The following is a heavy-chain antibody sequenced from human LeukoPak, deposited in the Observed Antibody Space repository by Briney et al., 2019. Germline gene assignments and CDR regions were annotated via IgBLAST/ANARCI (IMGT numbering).Heavy chain of an antibody. J-gene: IGHJ6*02. CDR3: ATTGPLIQLWSGYYYYGMDV. CDR2: IKSKTDGGTT. D-gene: IGHD5-18*01. CDR1: GFTFSSYS. Sequence: PGGSLRLPCAASGFTFSSYSMNWVRQAPGKGLEWVGRIKSKTDGGTTDYAAPVKGRFTISRDDSKNTLYLQMNSLRAEDTAVYYCATTGPLIQLWSGYYYYGMDVWGQGTTVTVSS. V-gene: IGHV3-15*01.